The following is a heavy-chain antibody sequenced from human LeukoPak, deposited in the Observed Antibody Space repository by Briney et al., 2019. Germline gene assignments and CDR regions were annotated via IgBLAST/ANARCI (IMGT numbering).Heavy chain of an antibody. V-gene: IGHV4-34*01. CDR2: INHSGST. D-gene: IGHD3-22*01. Sequence: SETLSLTCAVYGGSFSGYYWSWIRQPPGKGLEWIGEINHSGSTNYNPSLKSRVTISVDTSKNQFSLKLSSVTAADTAVYYCARRYYDSSGYGFDYWGQGTMVTVSS. J-gene: IGHJ4*02. CDR3: ARRYYDSSGYGFDY. CDR1: GGSFSGYY.